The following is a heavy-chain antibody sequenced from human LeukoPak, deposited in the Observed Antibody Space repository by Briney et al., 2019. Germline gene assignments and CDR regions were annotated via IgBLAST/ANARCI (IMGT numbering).Heavy chain of an antibody. Sequence: GGSLRLSCAASGFTFSNAWMSWVRQAPGKGLEWVGRIKSKTDDGTTDYAAPVKGRFTISRDDSKNTLYLQMNSLKTEDTAVYYCITGFGYWGQGTLVTVSS. CDR3: ITGFGY. V-gene: IGHV3-15*01. CDR1: GFTFSNAW. J-gene: IGHJ4*02. CDR2: IKSKTDDGTT.